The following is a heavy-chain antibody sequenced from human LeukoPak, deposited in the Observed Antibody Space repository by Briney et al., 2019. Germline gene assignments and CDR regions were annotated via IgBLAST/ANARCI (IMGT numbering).Heavy chain of an antibody. J-gene: IGHJ5*02. V-gene: IGHV1-69*04. CDR3: ARGRVVGATYNWFDP. Sequence: RASVKVSCKASGGTFSSYAISWVRQAPGQGLEWMGRIIPILGIANYAQKFQGRVTITADKSTSTAYMELSSLRSEDTAVYYCARGRVVGATYNWFDPWGQGTLVTVSS. D-gene: IGHD1-26*01. CDR1: GGTFSSYA. CDR2: IIPILGIA.